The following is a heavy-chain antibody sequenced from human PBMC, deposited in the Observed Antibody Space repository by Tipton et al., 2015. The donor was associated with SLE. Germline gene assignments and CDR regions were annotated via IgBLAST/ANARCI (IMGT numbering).Heavy chain of an antibody. V-gene: IGHV4-30-4*01. CDR1: GGSISSGDYY. Sequence: TLSLTCAVSGGSISSGDYYWSWIRQPPGKGLEWIGYIYYSGSTYYNPSLKSRVTISVDTSKNQFSLKLSSVTAADTAVYYCAREVVTGNGRHFGPWGQGTLVTVSS. CDR3: AREVVTGNGRHFGP. CDR2: IYYSGST. D-gene: IGHD3-22*01. J-gene: IGHJ5*02.